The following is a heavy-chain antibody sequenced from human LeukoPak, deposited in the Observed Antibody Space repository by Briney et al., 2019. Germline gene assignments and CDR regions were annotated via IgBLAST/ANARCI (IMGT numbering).Heavy chain of an antibody. D-gene: IGHD6-19*01. CDR1: GSSISSYY. CDR2: IYYSGTA. CDR3: ARVNTEGSADY. V-gene: IGHV4-59*01. Sequence: TSETLSLTCTVSGSSISSYYWSWIRQPPGKGLEWIGFIYYSGTANYNPSLKSRVTISVDTSKNQFSLKLTSVTAADTAVYYCARVNTEGSADYWGQGTLVTVSS. J-gene: IGHJ4*02.